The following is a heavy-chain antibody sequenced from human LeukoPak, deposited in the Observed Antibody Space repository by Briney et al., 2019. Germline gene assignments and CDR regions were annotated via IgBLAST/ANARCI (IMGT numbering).Heavy chain of an antibody. CDR1: GFPFNRFA. Sequence: PGGSLRLSCTASGFPFNRFAMSWVRQAPGQGRAGVSAISGGGYAHYADSVKDRFTISRDNSKNTLFLHMNNLTADDTALYYCAKEGITGADSWGQGTLVSVSS. J-gene: IGHJ4*02. CDR2: ISGGGYA. V-gene: IGHV3-23*01. CDR3: AKEGITGADS.